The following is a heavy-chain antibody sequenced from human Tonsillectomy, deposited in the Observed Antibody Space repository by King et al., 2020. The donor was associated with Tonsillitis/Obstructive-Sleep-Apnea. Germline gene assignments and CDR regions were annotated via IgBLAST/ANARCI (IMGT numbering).Heavy chain of an antibody. D-gene: IGHD5-12*01. CDR2: IYYSGST. Sequence: VQLQESGPGLVKPSETLSLTCTVSGGSISSYYWSWIRQPPGKGLEWIGYIYYSGSTNYNPSLKSRVTISVDTSKNQFSLKLSSVTAADTAVYYCARVVRALLDGGYSGYDTPNYYYYDMDVWGKGTTVTVSS. CDR3: ARVVRALLDGGYSGYDTPNYYYYDMDV. CDR1: GGSISSYY. V-gene: IGHV4-59*01. J-gene: IGHJ6*03.